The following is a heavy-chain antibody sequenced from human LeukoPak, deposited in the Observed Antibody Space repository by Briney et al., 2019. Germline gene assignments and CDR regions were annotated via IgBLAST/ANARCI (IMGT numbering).Heavy chain of an antibody. CDR2: ISGSGGST. D-gene: IGHD3-10*01. Sequence: PGGSLRLSCAASGFTFSSYAMSWVRQAPGKGLEWVSAISGSGGSTYYADSVKGRFTISRDNSKNTLYLQMNSLRAEDTAVYYCAKADPYYYGSGSYYFDYWGQGTLVTVSS. J-gene: IGHJ4*02. CDR1: GFTFSSYA. CDR3: AKADPYYYGSGSYYFDY. V-gene: IGHV3-23*01.